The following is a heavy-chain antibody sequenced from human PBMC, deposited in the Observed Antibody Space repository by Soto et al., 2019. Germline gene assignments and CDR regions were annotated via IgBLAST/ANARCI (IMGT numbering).Heavy chain of an antibody. Sequence: GGSLRLSCAASGFTFSTYWMSWVRQSPGKGLEWVANIKQDGSEKYYVDSVKGRFTISRDNANNSLYLQMNSLRAEDTAVYYCARRSFGSSSSTPYYFDYWGQGTLVTVSS. CDR3: ARRSFGSSSSTPYYFDY. CDR1: GFTFSTYW. CDR2: IKQDGSEK. V-gene: IGHV3-7*01. J-gene: IGHJ4*02. D-gene: IGHD6-6*01.